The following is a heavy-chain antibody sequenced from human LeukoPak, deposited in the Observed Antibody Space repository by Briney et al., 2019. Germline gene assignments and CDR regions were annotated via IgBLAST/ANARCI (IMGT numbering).Heavy chain of an antibody. D-gene: IGHD5-18*01. J-gene: IGHJ6*02. Sequence: SETLSLTCTVSGGSLSSGDYYWRWISQPPGKGLEWIGYIYYSGSTYYNPSLTSRVTISVDTPKNHFSLTLSSVTAADKAVYYCARSGGQLWGPEVWDVWGQGTTVTVSS. CDR2: IYYSGST. CDR3: ARSGGQLWGPEVWDV. V-gene: IGHV4-30-4*01. CDR1: GGSLSSGDYY.